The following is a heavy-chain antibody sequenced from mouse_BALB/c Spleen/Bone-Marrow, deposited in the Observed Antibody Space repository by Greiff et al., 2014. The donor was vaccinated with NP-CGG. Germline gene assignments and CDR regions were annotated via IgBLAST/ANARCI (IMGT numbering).Heavy chain of an antibody. CDR1: GYTFTTYW. D-gene: IGHD2-10*02. CDR2: IDPSDSES. Sequence: VQLQQSGAELVKPGAPVKLSCKASGYTFTTYWMNWVKQRPGRGLEWIGKIDPSDSESHYSQKFKDKATLTVDKSSSTAYIQLSSLTSEDSAVYFRARSYGNYDAMDFWGQGTSVTVSS. J-gene: IGHJ4*01. CDR3: ARSYGNYDAMDF. V-gene: IGHV1-69*02.